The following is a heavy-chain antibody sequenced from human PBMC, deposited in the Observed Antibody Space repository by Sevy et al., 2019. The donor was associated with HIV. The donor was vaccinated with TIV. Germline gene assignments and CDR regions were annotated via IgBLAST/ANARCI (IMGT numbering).Heavy chain of an antibody. Sequence: GGSLRLSCAAXGFXFSKYSMSWVRQPPGKGLEWVSTLSFGCGEINYADSVKGRFTISRDNSKSSVYLQMNNLRPEDTAVYYCAREGCXKPHDYWGQGTLVTVSS. CDR3: AREGCXKPHDY. D-gene: IGHD2-8*01. CDR2: LSFGCGEI. V-gene: IGHV3-23*01. CDR1: GFXFSKYS. J-gene: IGHJ4*02.